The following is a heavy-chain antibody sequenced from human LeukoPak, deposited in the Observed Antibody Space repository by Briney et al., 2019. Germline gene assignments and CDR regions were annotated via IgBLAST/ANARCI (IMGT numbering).Heavy chain of an antibody. CDR2: INTDVRPTGRSA. V-gene: IGHV3-74*01. CDR3: AKDLRGYSYEVQVYFDY. CDR1: GFTFSRYW. J-gene: IGHJ4*02. Sequence: GGSLRLSCAAPGFTFSRYWMHWVRQVPGKGLMWVSRINTDVRPTGRSASYAESVMGRFTMSRDNSKNTLYLQMNSLRAEDTAVYYCAKDLRGYSYEVQVYFDYWGQGTLVTVSS. D-gene: IGHD5-18*01.